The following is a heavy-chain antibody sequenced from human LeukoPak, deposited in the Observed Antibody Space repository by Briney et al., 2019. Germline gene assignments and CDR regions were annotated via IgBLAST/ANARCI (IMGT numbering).Heavy chain of an antibody. CDR2: ISYDGSNK. J-gene: IGHJ3*02. V-gene: IGHV3-30*18. CDR3: AKQFRPDTAMVEDAFDI. D-gene: IGHD5-18*01. CDR1: GFTFSSYG. Sequence: RSLRLSCAASGFTFSSYGMHWVRQAPGKGLEWVAVISYDGSNKYYADSVKGRFTISRDNSKNTLYLQMNSLRAEDTVVYYCAKQFRPDTAMVEDAFDIWGQGTMVTVSS.